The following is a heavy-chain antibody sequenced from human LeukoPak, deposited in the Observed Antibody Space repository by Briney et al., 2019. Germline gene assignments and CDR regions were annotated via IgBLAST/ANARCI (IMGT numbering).Heavy chain of an antibody. Sequence: ASVKVSCKASGYTFTSYGISWVRQAPGQGLEWMGWISAYNGNTNYAQKLQGRVTMTTDTSTSTAYMELRSLRSEDTAVYYCARAGITMVRGVIPKPFDYWGQGTLVTVSS. CDR2: ISAYNGNT. J-gene: IGHJ4*02. D-gene: IGHD3-10*01. V-gene: IGHV1-18*01. CDR3: ARAGITMVRGVIPKPFDY. CDR1: GYTFTSYG.